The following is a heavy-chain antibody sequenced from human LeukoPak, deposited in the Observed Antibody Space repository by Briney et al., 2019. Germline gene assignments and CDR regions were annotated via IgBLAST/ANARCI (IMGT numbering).Heavy chain of an antibody. CDR1: GFSFSTYS. CDR3: ARDPEGAAVTFDI. Sequence: GGSLRLSCAASGFSFSTYSLNWVRQAPGKGLEWVSYISSSGSTIYHADSVKGRFTISRDNAKNSLYLQMNSLRAEDTAVYYCARDPEGAAVTFDIWGQGTMVTVSS. D-gene: IGHD6-13*01. V-gene: IGHV3-48*04. J-gene: IGHJ3*02. CDR2: ISSSGSTI.